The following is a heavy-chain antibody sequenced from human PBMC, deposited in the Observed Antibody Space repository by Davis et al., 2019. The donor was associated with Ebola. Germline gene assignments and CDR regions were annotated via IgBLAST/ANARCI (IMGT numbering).Heavy chain of an antibody. D-gene: IGHD3-10*01. Sequence: GESLKISCAASRFTFRPSWLRWVRQAPGKGLDWVANIKLDGSEKYYVDSVKGRFTISRDNAKNSLYLQMDSLRAEDTAVYYCARGITLDYWGQGTLVTVSS. CDR1: RFTFRPSW. J-gene: IGHJ4*02. CDR2: IKLDGSEK. CDR3: ARGITLDY. V-gene: IGHV3-7*01.